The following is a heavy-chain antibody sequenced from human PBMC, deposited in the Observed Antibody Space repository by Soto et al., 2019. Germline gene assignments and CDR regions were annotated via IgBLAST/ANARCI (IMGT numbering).Heavy chain of an antibody. CDR1: RFTFSSYG. CDR2: IWYDGSNK. Sequence: QVQLVESGGGVVQPGRSLRLSCAASRFTFSSYGMHWVRQAPGKGLEWVAVIWYDGSNKYYADSVKGRFTISRDNSKNTLYLQMNSLRAEDMAVYYCGRAAGDTAVDYCGQGTLVTVSS. CDR3: GRAAGDTAVDY. J-gene: IGHJ4*02. V-gene: IGHV3-33*01. D-gene: IGHD5-18*01.